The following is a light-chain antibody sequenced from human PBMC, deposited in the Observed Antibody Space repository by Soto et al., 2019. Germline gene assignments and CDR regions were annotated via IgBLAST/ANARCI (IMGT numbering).Light chain of an antibody. V-gene: IGKV3-11*01. CDR3: QQRNNWRCRLT. J-gene: IGKJ5*01. CDR1: QSVGTS. CDR2: EAA. Sequence: VLTQSPATSFPSRGDRVALSCRASQSVGTSLAWYQQKPGQTPRLLIYEAAIRATGIPARFSASGSGTDFVLTISSRAPEDFAVYYCQQRNNWRCRLTFGQGTRVDIK.